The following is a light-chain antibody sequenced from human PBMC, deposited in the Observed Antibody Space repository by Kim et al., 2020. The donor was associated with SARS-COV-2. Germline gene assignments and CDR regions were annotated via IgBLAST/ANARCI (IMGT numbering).Light chain of an antibody. Sequence: DIQLTQSPSTLSASVGDRVTITCRASQTITYWLAWYQQKPGKAPKLLIYKASTLESGVPSRFSGSGSGTEFTLTISSLQPDDSATFYCQQYSSNPYTFGQGTKLEI. CDR1: QTITYW. CDR2: KAS. J-gene: IGKJ2*01. V-gene: IGKV1-5*03. CDR3: QQYSSNPYT.